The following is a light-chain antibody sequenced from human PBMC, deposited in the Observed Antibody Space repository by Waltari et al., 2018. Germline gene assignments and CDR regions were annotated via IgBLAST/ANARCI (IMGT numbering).Light chain of an antibody. CDR3: ATWDDSLSGPV. Sequence: QSVLTQPPSASGTPGQRVTISCSGSSSNIVSNYVPWYQQLPGTAPKLLIYRNNQRPSGVPDRFSGSKSGTSASLAISGLRSEDEADYYCATWDDSLSGPVFGGGTKLTVL. J-gene: IGLJ3*02. V-gene: IGLV1-47*01. CDR2: RNN. CDR1: SSNIVSNY.